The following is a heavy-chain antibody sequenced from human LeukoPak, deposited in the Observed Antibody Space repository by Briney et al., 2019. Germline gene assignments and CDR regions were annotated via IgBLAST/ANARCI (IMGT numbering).Heavy chain of an antibody. Sequence: GRSLRLSCAASGFTFDNYAMHWVRQAPGKGLEWVSGINWNSDDIGYADSVKGRFTISRDNAKNSLYLQMNSLRAEDTAVYYCARGIAARPFDYWGQGTLVTVSS. CDR2: INWNSDDI. CDR1: GFTFDNYA. CDR3: ARGIAARPFDY. D-gene: IGHD6-6*01. J-gene: IGHJ4*02. V-gene: IGHV3-9*01.